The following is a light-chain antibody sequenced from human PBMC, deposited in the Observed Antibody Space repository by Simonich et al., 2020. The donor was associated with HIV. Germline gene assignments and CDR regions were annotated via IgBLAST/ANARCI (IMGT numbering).Light chain of an antibody. CDR2: AAS. Sequence: DIQMTQSPSSVSASVGDRVTITCRASQGISSWLAWYQQKPGKAPKLLLYAASRVESGVPSRFRGRGSGTDYTLTISSLQPEDFATYYCQQYFSTPPWTFGRGTRVEIK. CDR1: QGISSW. J-gene: IGKJ1*01. V-gene: IGKV1-NL1*01. CDR3: QQYFSTPPWT.